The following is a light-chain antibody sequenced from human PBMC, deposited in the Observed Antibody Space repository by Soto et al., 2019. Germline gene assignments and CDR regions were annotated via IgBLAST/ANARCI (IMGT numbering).Light chain of an antibody. CDR2: DAS. J-gene: IGKJ2*01. CDR3: QQVNSYPFT. Sequence: AIRLTQSQSSLAASTGDRVTITCRASQGIASGLAWYQQKPGKAPKLLIQDASSLESGVPSRLSGSGSGTNFTLTISSLQPEGFATYHCQQVNSYPFTFGGGTKLEI. V-gene: IGKV1-13*02. CDR1: QGIASG.